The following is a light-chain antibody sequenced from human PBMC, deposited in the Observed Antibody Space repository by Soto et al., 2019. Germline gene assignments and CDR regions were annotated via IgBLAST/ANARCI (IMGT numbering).Light chain of an antibody. CDR1: SSDVGGYNY. Sequence: QSALTQPASVSGSPGQSITISCTGTSSDVGGYNYVSWYQHHPGKAPKLMIYEVSNRPSGVSNRFSGSQSGNTASLTISGLPADDEADYYCTSYTSSTSVVFGGGTKLTVL. CDR2: EVS. V-gene: IGLV2-14*01. J-gene: IGLJ2*01. CDR3: TSYTSSTSVV.